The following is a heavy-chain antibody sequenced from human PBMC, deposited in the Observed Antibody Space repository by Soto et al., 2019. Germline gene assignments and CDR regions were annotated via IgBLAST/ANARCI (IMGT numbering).Heavy chain of an antibody. CDR1: GGSFSGYY. Sequence: PSDTLSLTCAVYGGSFSGYYWSWIRQPPGKGLEWIGEINHSGSTNYNPSLKSRVTISVDTSENQFSLKLSSVTAADTAVYYCARGRYYDFWSGYRRRDYYYYYMDVWGKGTTVTVSS. D-gene: IGHD3-3*01. J-gene: IGHJ6*03. V-gene: IGHV4-34*01. CDR3: ARGRYYDFWSGYRRRDYYYYYMDV. CDR2: INHSGST.